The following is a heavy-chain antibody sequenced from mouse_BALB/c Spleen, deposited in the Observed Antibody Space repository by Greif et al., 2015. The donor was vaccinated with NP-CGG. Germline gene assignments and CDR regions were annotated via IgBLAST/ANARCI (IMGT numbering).Heavy chain of an antibody. CDR2: ISSGSSTI. CDR1: GFTFSSFG. Sequence: EVQRVESGGGLAQPGGSRKLSCAASGFTFSSFGMHWVRQAPEKGLEWVAYISSGSSTIYYADTVKGRFTISRDNPKNTLFLQMTSLRSEDTAMYYCARYDYYFDYWGQGTTLTVSS. J-gene: IGHJ2*01. V-gene: IGHV5-17*02. CDR3: ARYDYYFDY. D-gene: IGHD2-4*01.